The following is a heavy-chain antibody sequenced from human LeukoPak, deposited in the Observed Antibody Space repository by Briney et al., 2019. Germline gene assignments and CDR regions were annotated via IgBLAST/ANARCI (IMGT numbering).Heavy chain of an antibody. D-gene: IGHD3-22*01. CDR1: GFTFSSYA. CDR2: ISGSGGST. CDR3: AKDNFVVVVITTWYFDL. V-gene: IGHV3-23*01. Sequence: GGSLRLSCAASGFTFSSYAMSWVRQAPGKGLEWVSAISGSGGSTYYADSVNGRFTISRDNSKNTLYLQMNSLRAEDTAVYYCAKDNFVVVVITTWYFDLWGRGTLVTVSS. J-gene: IGHJ2*01.